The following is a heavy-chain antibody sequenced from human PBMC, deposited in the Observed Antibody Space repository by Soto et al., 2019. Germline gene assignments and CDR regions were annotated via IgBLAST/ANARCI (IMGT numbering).Heavy chain of an antibody. D-gene: IGHD5-18*01. J-gene: IGHJ4*02. V-gene: IGHV5-51*01. CDR1: ENSFTTYW. CDR2: IYPGDSDT. Sequence: GESLKISCHGSENSFTTYWIAWVRQMPGKGLEWVGIIYPGDSDTRYSPSFQGQVTISADKSISTAYLQWSSLKASDTAMYYCARQGYSFGYDYWGLGTLVTVS. CDR3: ARQGYSFGYDY.